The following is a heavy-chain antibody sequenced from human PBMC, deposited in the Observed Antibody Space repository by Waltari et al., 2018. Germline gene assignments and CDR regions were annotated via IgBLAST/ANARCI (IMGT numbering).Heavy chain of an antibody. Sequence: DVQLVESGGALVQPGGSLRLSCTASVFTFNTYAMTWVRQAPGKGLDWVSFITSNAQSTHYAVSVQGRFTVSRENSKNTLYLQMSSLRAEDTAVYFCARDRVPSSVWGHGTLVTVSS. CDR1: VFTFNTYA. V-gene: IGHV3-23*04. CDR3: ARDRVPSSV. J-gene: IGHJ4*01. CDR2: ITSNAQST. D-gene: IGHD3-10*01.